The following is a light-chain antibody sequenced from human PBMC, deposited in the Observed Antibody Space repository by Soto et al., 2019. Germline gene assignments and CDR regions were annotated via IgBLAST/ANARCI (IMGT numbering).Light chain of an antibody. CDR1: SSDVGGYIY. CDR3: SSYTTSSSYV. CDR2: DVT. Sequence: QSALAQPASVSGSPGQSITISCTGTSSDVGGYIYASWYQQHPGKAPKLMIYDVTSRPSGVSYRFSGSRSGNTASLTISGLQAEDEADYYCSSYTTSSSYVFGTGTKVTVL. J-gene: IGLJ1*01. V-gene: IGLV2-14*01.